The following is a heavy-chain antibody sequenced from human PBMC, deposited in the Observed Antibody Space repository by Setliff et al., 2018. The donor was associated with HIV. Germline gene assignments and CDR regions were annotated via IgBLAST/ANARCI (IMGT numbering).Heavy chain of an antibody. D-gene: IGHD3-10*01. V-gene: IGHV4-59*01. Sequence: SETLSLTCSISGGSISNYYWVWIRQSPGKGLEWIGHIHYGGGTYYNPSLESRVSISRDKSKNQFSLTLRDVTAGDTALYYCARAVIRREDRGMWTKLWSAPNHMDVWGKGITVTVSS. J-gene: IGHJ6*03. CDR1: GGSISNYY. CDR3: ARAVIRREDRGMWTKLWSAPNHMDV. CDR2: IHYGGGT.